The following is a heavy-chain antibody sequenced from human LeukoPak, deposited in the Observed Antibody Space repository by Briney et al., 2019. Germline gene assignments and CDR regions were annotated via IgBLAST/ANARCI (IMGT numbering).Heavy chain of an antibody. CDR3: AGGGFLEWLPHHYYYYYMDV. J-gene: IGHJ6*03. D-gene: IGHD3-3*01. Sequence: SVKVSCKASGGTFSSYAISWVRQAPGQGLEWMGRIIPIFGTANYAQKFQGRVTITTDESTSTAYMELSSLRSGDTAVYYCAGGGFLEWLPHHYYYYYMDVWGKGTTVTVSS. CDR1: GGTFSSYA. CDR2: IIPIFGTA. V-gene: IGHV1-69*05.